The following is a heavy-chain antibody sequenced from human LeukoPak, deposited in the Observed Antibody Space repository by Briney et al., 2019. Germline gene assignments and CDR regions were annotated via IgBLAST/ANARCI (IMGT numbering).Heavy chain of an antibody. CDR3: ARDVPERY. CDR1: GFTFDDYA. J-gene: IGHJ4*02. V-gene: IGHV3-9*01. CDR2: ISWNSGSI. Sequence: GGSLRLSCAASGFTFDDYAMHWVRQAPGKGLEWVSGISWNSGSIGYADSVKGRFTISRDNAKNSLYLQMNSLRAEDTAVYYCARDVPERYWGQGTLVTVSS.